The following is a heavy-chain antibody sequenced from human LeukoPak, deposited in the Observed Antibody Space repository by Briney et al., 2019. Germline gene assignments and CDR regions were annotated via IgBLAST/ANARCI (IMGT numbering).Heavy chain of an antibody. V-gene: IGHV3-23*01. CDR3: AKCTFAVGWYNDC. Sequence: GGSLRLSCAASGFTFSSYAMSWVCQAPGKGLEWVSAISGSGGSTYYADSVKGRFTISRDNSKNTLYLQMNSLRAEDTAVYYCAKCTFAVGWYNDCWGQGTLDTVSS. CDR1: GFTFSSYA. D-gene: IGHD6-19*01. J-gene: IGHJ4*02. CDR2: ISGSGGST.